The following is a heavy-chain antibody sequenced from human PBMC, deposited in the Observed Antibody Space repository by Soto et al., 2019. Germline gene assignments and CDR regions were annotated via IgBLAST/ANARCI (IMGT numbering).Heavy chain of an antibody. D-gene: IGHD1-26*01. CDR2: ISSSSSYI. Sequence: GGSLRLSCAASGFTFSSYSMNWVRHAPGKGLEWVSSISSSSSYIYYADPVKGRFTISRDNAKNSLYPQMNSLRAEDTAVYYCARGEEQFDYWGQGTLVTVSS. V-gene: IGHV3-21*01. CDR1: GFTFSSYS. CDR3: ARGEEQFDY. J-gene: IGHJ4*02.